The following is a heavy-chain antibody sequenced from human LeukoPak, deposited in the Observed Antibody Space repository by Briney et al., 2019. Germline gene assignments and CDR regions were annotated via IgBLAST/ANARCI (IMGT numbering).Heavy chain of an antibody. J-gene: IGHJ4*02. CDR1: GFTFSGSA. V-gene: IGHV3-73*01. D-gene: IGHD6-19*01. CDR2: IRSKANSYAT. Sequence: PGGSLRLSCAASGFTFSGSAMHWVRQASGKGLEWVGRIRSKANSYATAYAASVKGRFTISRDDSKNTAYLQMNSLKTEDTAVYYCALTFHGEWLFRKSFDYWGQGTLVTVSS. CDR3: ALTFHGEWLFRKSFDY.